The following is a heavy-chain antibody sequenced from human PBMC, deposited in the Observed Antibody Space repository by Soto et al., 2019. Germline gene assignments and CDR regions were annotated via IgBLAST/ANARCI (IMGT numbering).Heavy chain of an antibody. CDR3: ARDGGSCYGRECYYFDY. J-gene: IGHJ4*02. Sequence: GGSLRLSCAASGFTFSSYAMHWVRQAPGKGLEWVAVISYDGSNKYYADSVKGRFTISRDNSKNTLYLQMNSLRAEDTAVYYCARDGGSCYGRECYYFDYWGQGTLVTVSS. CDR2: ISYDGSNK. CDR1: GFTFSSYA. V-gene: IGHV3-30-3*01. D-gene: IGHD2-15*01.